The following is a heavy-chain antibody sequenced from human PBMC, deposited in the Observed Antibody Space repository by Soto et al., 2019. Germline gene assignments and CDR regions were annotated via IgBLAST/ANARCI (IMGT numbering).Heavy chain of an antibody. CDR2: ISYDGSNK. D-gene: IGHD3-9*01. CDR3: AKHHSNYDILTGYYNWNYYYYGMDV. J-gene: IGHJ6*02. CDR1: AFTFSSYG. Sequence: GGSLRLSCASSAFTFSSYGMHWVRQAPGKGLEWVAVISYDGSNKYYADSVKGRFTISRDNSKNTLYLQMNSLRAEDTAVYYCAKHHSNYDILTGYYNWNYYYYGMDVWGQGTTVTVSS. V-gene: IGHV3-30*18.